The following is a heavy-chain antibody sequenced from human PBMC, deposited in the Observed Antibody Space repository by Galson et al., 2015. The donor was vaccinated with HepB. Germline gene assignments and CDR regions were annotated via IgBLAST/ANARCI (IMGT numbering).Heavy chain of an antibody. Sequence: SLRLSCAASGFTFSSYAMSWVRQAPGKGLEWVSAISGSGGSTYYADSVKGRFTISRDNSKNTLYLQMNSLRAEDTAVYYCAKALQWLVGRVHYYYYGMDVWGQGTTVTVSS. D-gene: IGHD6-19*01. V-gene: IGHV3-23*01. CDR3: AKALQWLVGRVHYYYYGMDV. CDR1: GFTFSSYA. CDR2: ISGSGGST. J-gene: IGHJ6*02.